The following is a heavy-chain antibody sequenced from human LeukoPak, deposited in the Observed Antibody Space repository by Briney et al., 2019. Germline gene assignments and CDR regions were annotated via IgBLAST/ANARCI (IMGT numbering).Heavy chain of an antibody. CDR1: SYSISSGYY. J-gene: IGHJ3*02. D-gene: IGHD6-19*01. V-gene: IGHV4-38-2*01. CDR2: FYHSGST. CDR3: ARREAVAGIGAFDI. Sequence: SETLSLTCAVSSYSISSGYYWGWIRQPPGKGLEWIGSFYHSGSTYYNPSLKSRVTISVDTSKNQFSLKLSSVTAADTAVYYCARREAVAGIGAFDIWSQGTMVTVSS.